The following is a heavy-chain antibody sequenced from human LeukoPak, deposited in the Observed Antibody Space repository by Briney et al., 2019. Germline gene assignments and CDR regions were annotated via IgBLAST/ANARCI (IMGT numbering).Heavy chain of an antibody. CDR1: GGSFSGYY. Sequence: SETLSLTCAVYGGSFSGYYWSWIRQPPGKGLEWIGEINHSGSTNYNPSLKSRVTISVDTSKNQFSLKLSSVTAADTAVYYCARHLNYGSGSYYANWFDPWGQGTLVTVSS. V-gene: IGHV4-34*01. CDR3: ARHLNYGSGSYYANWFDP. J-gene: IGHJ5*02. CDR2: INHSGST. D-gene: IGHD3-10*01.